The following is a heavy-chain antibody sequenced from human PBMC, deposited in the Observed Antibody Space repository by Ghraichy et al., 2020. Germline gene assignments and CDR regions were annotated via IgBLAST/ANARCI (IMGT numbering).Heavy chain of an antibody. V-gene: IGHV3-33*01. J-gene: IGHJ4*02. CDR1: GFTFSSYG. D-gene: IGHD3-22*01. CDR2: IWYDGSNK. Sequence: GGSLRLSCAASGFTFSSYGMHWVRQAPGKGLEWVAVIWYDGSNKYYADSVKGRFTISRDNSKNTLYLQMNSLRAEDTAVYYCARALSLLYYYDSSGYYPTDFDYWGQGTLVTVSS. CDR3: ARALSLLYYYDSSGYYPTDFDY.